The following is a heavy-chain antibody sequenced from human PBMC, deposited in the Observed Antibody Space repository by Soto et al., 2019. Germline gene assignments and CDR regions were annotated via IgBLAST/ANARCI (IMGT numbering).Heavy chain of an antibody. CDR1: GGSISSGGYY. CDR2: IYYSGST. CDR3: ARNHATAYDSSGYYSSFFDY. D-gene: IGHD3-22*01. Sequence: SETLSLTCTVSGGSISSGGYYWIWIRQHPGKGLEWIGYIYYSGSTYYNPSLKSRVTISVDTSKNQFSLKLSSVTAAGTAVYYCARNHATAYDSSGYYSSFFDYWGQGTLVTVSS. V-gene: IGHV4-31*03. J-gene: IGHJ4*02.